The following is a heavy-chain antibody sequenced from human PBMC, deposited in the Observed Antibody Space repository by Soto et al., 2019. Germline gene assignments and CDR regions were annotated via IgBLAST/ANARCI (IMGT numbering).Heavy chain of an antibody. J-gene: IGHJ3*02. V-gene: IGHV1-18*04. CDR3: ARVLGYNSSWWRHTAFDI. CDR2: ISAYNGNT. D-gene: IGHD6-13*01. CDR1: GYTFTSYG. Sequence: ASVKVSCKASGYTFTSYGISWVRQAPVQGLEWMGWISAYNGNTNYAQKLQGRGTMTTDTSTSTAYLELRSLRSDDTAVYYCARVLGYNSSWWRHTAFDIWGQGTMVTGS.